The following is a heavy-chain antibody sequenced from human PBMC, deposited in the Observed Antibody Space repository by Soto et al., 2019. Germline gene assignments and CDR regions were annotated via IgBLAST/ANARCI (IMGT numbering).Heavy chain of an antibody. CDR2: IDWDDDQ. CDR1: GCSLSTSGMC. CDR3: ARGSYYYDSSGYYVGVGIDY. D-gene: IGHD3-22*01. V-gene: IGHV2-70*01. J-gene: IGHJ4*02. Sequence: GPMMVNPTPTLTLTCTFSGCSLSTSGMCVRWIRQPPGKALEGLELIDWDDDQYYSTSLKTRLPIPKDTSKNQVLITMTHLEPVDTATYYCARGSYYYDSSGYYVGVGIDYWGQGTLVTVSS.